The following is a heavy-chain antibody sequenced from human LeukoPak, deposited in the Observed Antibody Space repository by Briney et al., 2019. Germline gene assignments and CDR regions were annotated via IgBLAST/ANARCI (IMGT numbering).Heavy chain of an antibody. CDR1: GFTFSDYY. Sequence: GGSLRLSCAASGFTFSDYYMSWIRQAPGKGLEWVSYISSSGSTIYYADSVKGRFTISRDNAKNSLYLQMNSLRTEDTAVYYCARGTKTLDIVVAPAAIGFDYWGQGTLVTVSS. V-gene: IGHV3-11*01. D-gene: IGHD2-2*02. CDR2: ISSSGSTI. J-gene: IGHJ4*02. CDR3: ARGTKTLDIVVAPAAIGFDY.